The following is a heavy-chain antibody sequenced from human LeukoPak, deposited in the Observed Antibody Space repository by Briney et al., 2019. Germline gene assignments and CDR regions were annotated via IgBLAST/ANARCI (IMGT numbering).Heavy chain of an antibody. CDR1: GFTFSSYS. Sequence: PGGSLRLSCAASGFTFSSYSMNWVRQAPGKGLEWVSAISGSGGSTYYADSVKGRFTISRDNSKNTLYLQMNSLRAEDTAVYYCAKLDYGGNSGGMGGGFDYWGQGTRVTVSS. CDR3: AKLDYGGNSGGMGGGFDY. CDR2: ISGSGGST. D-gene: IGHD4-23*01. V-gene: IGHV3-23*01. J-gene: IGHJ4*02.